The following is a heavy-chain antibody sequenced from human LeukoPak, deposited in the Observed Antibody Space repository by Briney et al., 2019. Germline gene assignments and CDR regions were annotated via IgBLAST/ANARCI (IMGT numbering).Heavy chain of an antibody. D-gene: IGHD5-18*01. J-gene: IGHJ4*02. Sequence: GGSLRLSCAASGFTFSSYAMHWVRQAPGKGLEWVAVISYDGSNKYYADSVKGRFTISRDNSKNTLYLQMNSLRVEDTAVYYCAKDWYSYGWYYFDYWGQGTLVTVSS. CDR3: AKDWYSYGWYYFDY. V-gene: IGHV3-30-3*01. CDR1: GFTFSSYA. CDR2: ISYDGSNK.